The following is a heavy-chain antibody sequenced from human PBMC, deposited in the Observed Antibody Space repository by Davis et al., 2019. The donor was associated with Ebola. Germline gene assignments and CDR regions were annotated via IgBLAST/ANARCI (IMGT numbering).Heavy chain of an antibody. CDR1: GFIFSDFG. J-gene: IGHJ6*02. CDR2: ISYDGTNR. Sequence: GESLKISCEASGFIFSDFGMHWVRQTPDKGLAWVALISYDGTNRYYEQSVKGRFTISRDNSKNTLYLQMERLRVEDTGVYFCAKDRPPVDVRGQGTTVTVSS. V-gene: IGHV3-30*18. CDR3: AKDRPPVDV.